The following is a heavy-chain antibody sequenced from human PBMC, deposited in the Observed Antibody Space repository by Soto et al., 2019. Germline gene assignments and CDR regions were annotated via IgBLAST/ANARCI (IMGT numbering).Heavy chain of an antibody. CDR1: GGSISSSSYY. D-gene: IGHD6-13*01. J-gene: IGHJ4*02. V-gene: IGHV4-39*07. CDR3: ARGFIGSSSWYDSDYYFDY. CDR2: IYYSGST. Sequence: SETLSLTCTVSGGSISSSSYYWGWIRQPPGKGLEWIGSIYYSGSTYYNPSLKSRVTISVDRSKNQFSLKLSSVTAADTAVYYCARGFIGSSSWYDSDYYFDYWGQGTLVTVSS.